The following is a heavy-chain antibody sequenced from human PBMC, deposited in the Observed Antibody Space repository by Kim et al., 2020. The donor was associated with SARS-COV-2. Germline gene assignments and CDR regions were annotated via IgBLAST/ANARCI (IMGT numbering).Heavy chain of an antibody. D-gene: IGHD3-22*01. CDR3: ARDSPSSGYFPRWFDP. J-gene: IGHJ5*02. V-gene: IGHV4-59*01. Sequence: ITGRVTISVDTSKNQFSRKLSSVTAADTAVYYCARDSPSSGYFPRWFDPWGQGTLVTVSS.